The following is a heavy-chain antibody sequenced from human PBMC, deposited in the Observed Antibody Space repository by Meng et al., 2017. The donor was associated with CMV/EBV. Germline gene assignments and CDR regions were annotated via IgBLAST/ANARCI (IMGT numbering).Heavy chain of an antibody. Sequence: ETLSLTRTVSGGSISSSSYYWGWIRQPPGKGLEWIGSIYYSGSTYYNPSLKSRVTISVDTSKNQFSLKLSSVTAADTAVYYCARHRQQLILHAFDIWGQGTMVTVSS. CDR2: IYYSGST. D-gene: IGHD6-13*01. V-gene: IGHV4-39*01. CDR1: GGSISSSSYY. CDR3: ARHRQQLILHAFDI. J-gene: IGHJ3*02.